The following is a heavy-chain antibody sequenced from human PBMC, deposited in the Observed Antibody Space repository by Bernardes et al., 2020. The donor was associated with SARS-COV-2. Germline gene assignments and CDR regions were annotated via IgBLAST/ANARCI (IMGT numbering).Heavy chain of an antibody. CDR1: GFTFSSYS. CDR2: IDSSGSIR. CDR3: ARLPWLQLWLQGFYFDF. D-gene: IGHD5-18*01. Sequence: GGSLRLSCAASGFTFSSYSMNWVRQAPGKGPEWVSYIDSSGSIRHYADSVKGRFTISRDNAKNSLYLQVNSLRAEDTAVYYCARLPWLQLWLQGFYFDFWGRGTLVTVSS. J-gene: IGHJ4*02. V-gene: IGHV3-48*04.